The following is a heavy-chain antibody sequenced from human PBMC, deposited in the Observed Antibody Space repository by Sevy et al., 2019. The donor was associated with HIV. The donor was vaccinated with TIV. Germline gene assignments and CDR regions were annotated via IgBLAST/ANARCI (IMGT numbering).Heavy chain of an antibody. CDR1: GGSISSSTYY. Sequence: SETLSLTCTVSGGSISSSTYYWAWIRQPPEKGLEWIGRIYYSGSTYYNPSLKSRVTISVDTSKNQYSLRLSSATAADTAVYYCARRTYSTTTFDYWGQGTLVTVSS. CDR3: ARRTYSTTTFDY. V-gene: IGHV4-39*01. CDR2: IYYSGST. D-gene: IGHD6-13*01. J-gene: IGHJ4*02.